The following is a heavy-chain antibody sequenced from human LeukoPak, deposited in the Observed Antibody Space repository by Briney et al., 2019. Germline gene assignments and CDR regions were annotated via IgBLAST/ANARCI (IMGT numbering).Heavy chain of an antibody. V-gene: IGHV1-8*02. J-gene: IGHJ4*02. Sequence: GASVKVSCKASGYTFTNNYLHWVRQAPGQGLEWMGWMSPKGGYIYFARKFKGRVTMATDTSASTAYMELSSLRSGDTAIYYCATSRSCDNGVCPFDYWGQGTLVTVSS. CDR1: GYTFTNNY. CDR2: MSPKGGYI. D-gene: IGHD2-8*01. CDR3: ATSRSCDNGVCPFDY.